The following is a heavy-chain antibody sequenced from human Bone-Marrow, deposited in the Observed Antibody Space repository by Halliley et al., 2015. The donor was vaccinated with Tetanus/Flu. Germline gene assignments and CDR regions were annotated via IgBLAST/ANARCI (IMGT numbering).Heavy chain of an antibody. D-gene: IGHD7-27*01. Sequence: KGLEWIGYIYYSGTTNYKSSLKSRVTISVDRWKKQFSLRLTSVTAADTAVYYCARSLGQSHFDSWGPGTRVTVSP. CDR3: ARSLGQSHFDS. J-gene: IGHJ4*02. CDR2: IYYSGTT. V-gene: IGHV4-59*01.